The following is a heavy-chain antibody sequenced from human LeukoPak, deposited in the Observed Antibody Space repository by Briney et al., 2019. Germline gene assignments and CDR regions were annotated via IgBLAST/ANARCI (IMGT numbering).Heavy chain of an antibody. D-gene: IGHD5-12*01. J-gene: IGHJ4*02. CDR1: GYPFIGNY. V-gene: IGHV1-2*02. CDR3: ATTYDGGVYYFDY. Sequence: ASVKVSCKASGYPFIGNYIHWVRQAPGQGLEWMGWINPNSGGTNYAQKFQGRVTMTRDTSISTAYMELSRLRSDDTAVYYCATTYDGGVYYFDYWGQGTLVTVSS. CDR2: INPNSGGT.